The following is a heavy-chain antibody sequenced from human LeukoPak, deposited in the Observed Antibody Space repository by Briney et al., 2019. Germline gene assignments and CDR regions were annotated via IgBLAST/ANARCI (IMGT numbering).Heavy chain of an antibody. CDR3: ARDAGWGYYDL. CDR1: GFTFSTSW. D-gene: IGHD1-26*01. CDR2: IDKHGSGK. Sequence: GGSLRLSCVASGFTFSTSWVTWVRQAPGKGLEWVANIDKHGSGKDYADSVKGRLAISRDYAKNSVFLQMNSLRAEDTSVYYCARDAGWGYYDLWGQGTPVTVSS. J-gene: IGHJ4*02. V-gene: IGHV3-7*01.